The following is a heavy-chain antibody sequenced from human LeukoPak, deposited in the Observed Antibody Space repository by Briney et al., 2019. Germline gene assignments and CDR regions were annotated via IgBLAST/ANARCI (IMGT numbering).Heavy chain of an antibody. CDR3: ARDLLLRITMVRGRSNYGMDV. V-gene: IGHV1-69*04. Sequence: ASVKVSCKASGGTFSSYSISWVRQAPGQGLEWMGRIIPFLGIANYAQKFQGTVTITADKSKSTAYMELSSLRSEDTAVYYCARDLLLRITMVRGRSNYGMDVWGQGTTVTVSS. CDR2: IIPFLGIA. D-gene: IGHD3-10*01. J-gene: IGHJ6*02. CDR1: GGTFSSYS.